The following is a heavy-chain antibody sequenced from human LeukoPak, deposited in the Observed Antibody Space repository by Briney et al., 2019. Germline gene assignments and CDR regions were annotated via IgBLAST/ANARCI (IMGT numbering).Heavy chain of an antibody. CDR3: ASHNSRTDYGDYVGVNWFDP. Sequence: SETLSLTCTVSGGSISSSSYYWGWIRQPPGKGLEWIGSIYYSGSTYYNPSLKSRVTISVDTSKNQFSLKLSSVTAADTAVYYCASHNSRTDYGDYVGVNWFDPWGQGTLVTVSS. V-gene: IGHV4-39*07. CDR2: IYYSGST. CDR1: GGSISSSSYY. D-gene: IGHD4-17*01. J-gene: IGHJ5*02.